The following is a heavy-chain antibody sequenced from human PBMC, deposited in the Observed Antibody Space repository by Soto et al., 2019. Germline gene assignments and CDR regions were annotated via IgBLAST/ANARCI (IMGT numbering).Heavy chain of an antibody. CDR1: GYTFVTYY. CDR3: ARDSSHYFDY. Sequence: ASVKVSCNTSGYTFVTYYISGLRHAPRRGIEWMGCISPHNGKTNYLEDLQGSDTLTADTSTSTAYMELRNLRSDDTAVYFRARDSSHYFDYWGQGTMVTVYS. V-gene: IGHV1-18*01. D-gene: IGHD6-19*01. J-gene: IGHJ4*02. CDR2: ISPHNGKT.